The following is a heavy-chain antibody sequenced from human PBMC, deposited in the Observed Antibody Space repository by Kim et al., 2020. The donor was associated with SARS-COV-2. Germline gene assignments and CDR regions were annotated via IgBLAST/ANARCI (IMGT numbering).Heavy chain of an antibody. CDR1: GYTFTGYY. CDR3: ARDRAVTTILTFYYYGMDV. V-gene: IGHV1-2*06. CDR2: INPNSGGT. J-gene: IGHJ6*02. Sequence: ASVKVSCKASGYTFTGYYMHWVRQAPGQGLEWMGRINPNSGGTNYAQKFQGRVTMTRDTSISTAYMELSRLRSDDTAVYYCARDRAVTTILTFYYYGMDVWGQGTTVTVSS. D-gene: IGHD4-17*01.